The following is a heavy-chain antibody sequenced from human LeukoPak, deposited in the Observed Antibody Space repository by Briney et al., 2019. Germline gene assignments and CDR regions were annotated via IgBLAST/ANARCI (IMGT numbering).Heavy chain of an antibody. V-gene: IGHV3-30*03. Sequence: PRRSLRLSCAASGFTFSSYGMHWVRQAPGKGLEWVAVISYDGRNKYYADSVEGRFTISRDNSKNTLYLQMDSLRAEDTAVYYCARGGILTRPNDFWGQGTLVTVSS. CDR3: ARGGILTRPNDF. D-gene: IGHD3-9*01. CDR1: GFTFSSYG. J-gene: IGHJ4*02. CDR2: ISYDGRNK.